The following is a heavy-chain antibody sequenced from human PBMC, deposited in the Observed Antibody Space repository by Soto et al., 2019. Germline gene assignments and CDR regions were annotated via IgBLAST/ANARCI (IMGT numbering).Heavy chain of an antibody. CDR1: GNTVPNYA. V-gene: IGHV1-46*01. CDR3: AREMGA. D-gene: IGHD1-26*01. Sequence: ASVKVSCKASGNTVPNYAIHWVRQAPGQGLEWMGMINPSGGSTTYAQKFQGRVTMTRDTSTTTVYMELSSLRSEDTAVYYCAREMGAWGQGTLVTVSS. CDR2: INPSGGST. J-gene: IGHJ4*02.